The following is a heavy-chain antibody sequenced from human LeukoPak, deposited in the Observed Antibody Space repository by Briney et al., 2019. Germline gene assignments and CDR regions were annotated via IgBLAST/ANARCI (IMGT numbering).Heavy chain of an antibody. CDR2: IRQDGSAK. J-gene: IGHJ4*02. V-gene: IGHV3-7*01. Sequence: GGSLRLSCAASGFTFSTYWMSWVRQAPGKGLEWVANIRQDGSAKYYLDSVKGRFTVSRDNAKNTLYLQVNNLRAEDTAVYYCARGPNSNWSGLDFWGQGTLLTVSS. CDR1: GFTFSTYW. D-gene: IGHD6-6*01. CDR3: ARGPNSNWSGLDF.